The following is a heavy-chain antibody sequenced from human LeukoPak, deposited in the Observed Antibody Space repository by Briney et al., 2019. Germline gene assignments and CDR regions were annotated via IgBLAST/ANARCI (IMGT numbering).Heavy chain of an antibody. Sequence: ASVKVSCKASGYTFTSYGISWVRQATGQGLEWMGWMNPNSGNTGYAQKFQGRVTMTRNTSISTAYMELSSLRSEDTAVYYCARGRYWYDSSGYPHTDWGQGTLVTVSS. J-gene: IGHJ4*02. CDR1: GYTFTSYG. D-gene: IGHD3-22*01. CDR2: MNPNSGNT. CDR3: ARGRYWYDSSGYPHTD. V-gene: IGHV1-8*02.